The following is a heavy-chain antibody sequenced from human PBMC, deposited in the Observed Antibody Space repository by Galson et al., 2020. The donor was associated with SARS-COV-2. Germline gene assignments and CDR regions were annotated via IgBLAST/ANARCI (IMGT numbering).Heavy chain of an antibody. CDR2: LSGTSRHV. D-gene: IGHD6-19*01. CDR3: AKDRGYSSGWLPEPFDY. V-gene: IGHV3-21*01. Sequence: GGSLRLSCEGSGFTFSDFSMTWVRQAPGKGLEWVSSLSGTSRHVFYADSVKGRFTMSRDNAKNSLFLQMNSLRAEDTAVYYCAKDRGYSSGWLPEPFDYWGQGTLVAVSS. J-gene: IGHJ4*02. CDR1: GFTFSDFS.